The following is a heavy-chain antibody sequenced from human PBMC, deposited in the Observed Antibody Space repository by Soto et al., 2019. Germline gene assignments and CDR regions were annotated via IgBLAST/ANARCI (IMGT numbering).Heavy chain of an antibody. CDR2: INPNSGGT. V-gene: IGHV1-2*04. Sequence: ASVKVSCKASGYTFTGYYMHWVRQAPGQGLEWMGWINPNSGGTNYAQKFQGWVTMTRDTSISTAYMELSRLRSDDTAVYYCARAPLGGSYSNWFDPWGQGTLVTVSS. J-gene: IGHJ5*02. CDR1: GYTFTGYY. CDR3: ARAPLGGSYSNWFDP. D-gene: IGHD1-26*01.